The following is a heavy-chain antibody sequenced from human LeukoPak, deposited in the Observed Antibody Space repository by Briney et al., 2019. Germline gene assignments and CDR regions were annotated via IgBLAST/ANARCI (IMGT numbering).Heavy chain of an antibody. Sequence: PGGSLRLSCAASGFTASSNYMSWVRQAPGKGLEWVSVIYSGSSADYADSVKGRFTISRDNSKNTLYLQMNSLRAEDTAVYYCAKEGGRGYSLDHWGQGTLVTVSS. V-gene: IGHV3-53*01. D-gene: IGHD5-18*01. CDR1: GFTASSNY. CDR2: IYSGSSA. CDR3: AKEGGRGYSLDH. J-gene: IGHJ5*02.